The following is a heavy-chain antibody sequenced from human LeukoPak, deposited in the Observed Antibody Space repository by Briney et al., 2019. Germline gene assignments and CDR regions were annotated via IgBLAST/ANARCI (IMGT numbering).Heavy chain of an antibody. CDR2: IYHSGST. D-gene: IGHD3-22*01. CDR1: GGSFSGYY. V-gene: IGHV4-34*01. CDR3: VRVSSSGYYEYYFDY. J-gene: IGHJ4*02. Sequence: SETLSLTCAVYGGSFSGYYWSWIRQPPGKGLEWIGYIYHSGSTYYNPSLKSRVTISVDRSKNQFSLKLSSVTAADTAVYYCVRVSSSGYYEYYFDYWGQGTLVTVSS.